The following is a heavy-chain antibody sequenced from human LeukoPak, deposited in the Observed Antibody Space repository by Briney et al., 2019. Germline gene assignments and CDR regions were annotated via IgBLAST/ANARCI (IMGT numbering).Heavy chain of an antibody. V-gene: IGHV3-7*01. Sequence: GGSLRLSCEVSGFTFTDYWMNWVRQAPGKGPEWVASIRQDGSEKTYVDSVKGRFTISRDNTKSSLSLQLNGLRAEDTAVYYCARDGTAAGLYFDLWGQGTLVTVSS. D-gene: IGHD6-13*01. J-gene: IGHJ4*01. CDR3: ARDGTAAGLYFDL. CDR2: IRQDGSEK. CDR1: GFTFTDYW.